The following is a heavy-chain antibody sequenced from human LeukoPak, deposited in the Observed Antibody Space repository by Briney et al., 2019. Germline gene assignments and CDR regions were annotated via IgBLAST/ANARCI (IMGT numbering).Heavy chain of an antibody. J-gene: IGHJ6*03. CDR1: GFTFSSYG. CDR3: AKAPRQWLDLGYMDV. CDR2: IRYDGSNK. V-gene: IGHV3-30*02. D-gene: IGHD6-19*01. Sequence: PGGSLRLSCAASGFTFSSYGMHWVRQAPGKGLEWVAFIRYDGSNKYYADSVKGRFTISRDNSKNTLYLQMNSLRAEDTAVYYCAKAPRQWLDLGYMDVSGKGTTVTISS.